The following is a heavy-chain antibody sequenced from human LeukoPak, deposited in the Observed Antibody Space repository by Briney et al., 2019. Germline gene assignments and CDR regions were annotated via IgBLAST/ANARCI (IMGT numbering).Heavy chain of an antibody. J-gene: IGHJ4*02. D-gene: IGHD5-18*01. CDR2: ISYDGGNK. V-gene: IGHV3-30*04. Sequence: GGSLRLSCAASVFTFSSCAMHWVRQAPGKGLEWVAVISYDGGNKYYADSVKGRFTISRDNSKNTVHLQMDSLRAEDSAVYYCAKNAGYSYGLYYFDYWGQGTLVTVSS. CDR3: AKNAGYSYGLYYFDY. CDR1: VFTFSSCA.